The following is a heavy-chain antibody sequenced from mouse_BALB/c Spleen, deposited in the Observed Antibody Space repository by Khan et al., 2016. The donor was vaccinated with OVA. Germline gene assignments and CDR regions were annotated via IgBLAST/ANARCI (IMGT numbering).Heavy chain of an antibody. CDR1: GYTFTSYW. CDR2: IYPGTDNT. D-gene: IGHD3-3*01. V-gene: IGHV1S132*01. Sequence: QVRLQQSGAELVRPGASVKLSCKTSGYTFTSYWIHWVKQRSGQGLEWIARIYPGTDNTYYNEKLKDKATLTADKSSSTAYMQLSSLKSEDSAVYFGAREEAVYYCDYWGQGTPLTVSS. J-gene: IGHJ2*01. CDR3: AREEAVYYCDY.